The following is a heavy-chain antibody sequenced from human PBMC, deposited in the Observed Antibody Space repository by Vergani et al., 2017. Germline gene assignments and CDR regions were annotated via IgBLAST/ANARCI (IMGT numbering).Heavy chain of an antibody. CDR1: GYSISSGYY. D-gene: IGHD3-10*01. J-gene: IGHJ4*02. CDR2: IYHSGST. V-gene: IGHV4-38-2*02. Sequence: QVQLQESGPGLVKPSETLSLTCAVSGYSISSGYYWGWIRQPPGKGLEWIGSIYHSGSTYYNPSLKSRVTISVDTSKNQFFLKLSSVTAADTAVYYCARDHGGFGELQTLAADYWGQGTLVTVSS. CDR3: ARDHGGFGELQTLAADY.